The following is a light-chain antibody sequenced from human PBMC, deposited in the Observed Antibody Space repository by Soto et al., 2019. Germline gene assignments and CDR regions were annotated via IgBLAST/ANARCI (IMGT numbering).Light chain of an antibody. CDR3: SSYTRRNTVI. CDR2: DVS. Sequence: QSVLTQPASVSGSPGQSITISCTGTSSDIGGYNYVCWYQHHPGKAPKLLISDVSNRPSGVSNRFSGSKSDNTASLTISGLQAEDDADYYCSSYTRRNTVIFGGGTKLTVL. J-gene: IGLJ2*01. CDR1: SSDIGGYNY. V-gene: IGLV2-14*03.